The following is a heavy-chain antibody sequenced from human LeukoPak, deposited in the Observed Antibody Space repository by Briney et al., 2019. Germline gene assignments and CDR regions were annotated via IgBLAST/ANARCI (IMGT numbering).Heavy chain of an antibody. CDR2: ISYDGSNK. Sequence: GGSLRLSCAASGFTFSSYAMPWVRQAPGKGLEWVAVISYDGSNKYYADSVKGRFTISRDNSKNTLYLQMNSLRAEDTAVYYCARDPYGDYSYWFNPWGQGTLVTVSS. V-gene: IGHV3-30-3*01. CDR1: GFTFSSYA. J-gene: IGHJ5*02. D-gene: IGHD4-17*01. CDR3: ARDPYGDYSYWFNP.